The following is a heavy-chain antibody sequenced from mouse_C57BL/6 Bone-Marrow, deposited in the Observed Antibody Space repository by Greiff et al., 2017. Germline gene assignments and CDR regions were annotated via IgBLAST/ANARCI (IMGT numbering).Heavy chain of an antibody. CDR2: FYPGSGSI. CDR3: ARHEDRRATVVGAMDY. Sequence: VKLVESGAELVKPGASVKLSCKASGYTFTEYTIHWVKQRSGQGLEWIGWFYPGSGSIKYKEKFKDKATLTADKSSSTVYMELSRLTSEDSAVYFCARHEDRRATVVGAMDYWGQGTSVTVSS. V-gene: IGHV1-62-2*01. D-gene: IGHD1-1*01. J-gene: IGHJ4*01. CDR1: GYTFTEYT.